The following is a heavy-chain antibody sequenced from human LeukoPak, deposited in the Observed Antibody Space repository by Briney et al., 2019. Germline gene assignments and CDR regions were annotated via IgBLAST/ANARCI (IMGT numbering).Heavy chain of an antibody. V-gene: IGHV7-4-1*02. CDR1: GYTFTSYA. J-gene: IGHJ5*02. Sequence: ASVKVSCKASGYTFTSYAMNWVRQDPGQGLEWMGWINTNTGNPTYAQGFTGRFVFSLDTSVSTAYLQISSLKAEDTAVYYCARDRKPIVVVPAAKYNWFDPWGQGTLVTVSS. CDR2: INTNTGNP. CDR3: ARDRKPIVVVPAAKYNWFDP. D-gene: IGHD2-2*01.